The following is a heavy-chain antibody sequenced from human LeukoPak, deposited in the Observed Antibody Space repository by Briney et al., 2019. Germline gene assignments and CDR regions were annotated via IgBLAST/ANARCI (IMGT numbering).Heavy chain of an antibody. Sequence: EASVKVSRKASGYTFTSYGISWVRQAPGQGLEWMGWISAYNGNTNYAQKLQGRVTMTTDTSTSTAYMELRSLRSDDTAVYYCARDQGNSYGYAIDYWGQGTLVTVSS. CDR1: GYTFTSYG. J-gene: IGHJ4*02. V-gene: IGHV1-18*01. CDR3: ARDQGNSYGYAIDY. CDR2: ISAYNGNT. D-gene: IGHD5-18*01.